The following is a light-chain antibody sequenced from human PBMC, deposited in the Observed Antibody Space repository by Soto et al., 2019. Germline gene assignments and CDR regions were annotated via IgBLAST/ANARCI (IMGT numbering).Light chain of an antibody. CDR1: QSVSSSY. V-gene: IGKV3-20*01. CDR3: QQYGSSPQK. J-gene: IGKJ1*01. CDR2: GAS. Sequence: EIVLTQSPGTLSLSPGERATLSCRASQSVSSSYLAWYQQKPGQAPRLLIYGASSRATGIPDRLSGSGSGTDFTLTISRLEPEDFAVYYCQQYGSSPQKFGQGTKVDIK.